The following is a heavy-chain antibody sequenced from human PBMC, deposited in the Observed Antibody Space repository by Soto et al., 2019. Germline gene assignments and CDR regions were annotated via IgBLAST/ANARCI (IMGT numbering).Heavy chain of an antibody. Sequence: QVQLVQSGAEVKKPGSSVKVSCKASGGTFSSYAISWVRQAPGQGLEWMGGIIPIFGTANYAQKFQGRVTITADESTSTAYMELSRLRSEDTAVYYCGGGRGIVATIRADFDYWGQGTLVTVSS. V-gene: IGHV1-69*01. CDR1: GGTFSSYA. CDR2: IIPIFGTA. J-gene: IGHJ4*02. D-gene: IGHD5-12*01. CDR3: GGGRGIVATIRADFDY.